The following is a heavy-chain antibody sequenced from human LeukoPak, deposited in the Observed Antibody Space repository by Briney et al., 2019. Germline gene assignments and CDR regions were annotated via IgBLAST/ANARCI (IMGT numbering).Heavy chain of an antibody. V-gene: IGHV3-23*01. CDR2: IRGSGFNT. D-gene: IGHD2-21*02. CDR1: GFTFTFYA. J-gene: IGHJ4*02. Sequence: PGGSLRLSCAASGFTFTFYAMSWVRQAPGKGLQWVSTIRGSGFNTYYADSVKGRVTISRDNSKNTLFLQMDSLRAGDTAMYYCAKVRGDHAHLQDDFDYWGQGTLVTVSS. CDR3: AKVRGDHAHLQDDFDY.